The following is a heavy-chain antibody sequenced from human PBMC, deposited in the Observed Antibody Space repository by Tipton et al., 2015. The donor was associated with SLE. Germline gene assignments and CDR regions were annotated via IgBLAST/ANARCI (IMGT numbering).Heavy chain of an antibody. D-gene: IGHD6-13*01. CDR3: AGRFSSSWFYYYGMDV. V-gene: IGHV4-59*08. CDR1: GASISDYY. CDR2: IYYSGST. J-gene: IGHJ6*02. Sequence: TLSLTCAVSGASISDYYWTWIRQPPGKGLEWIGYIYYSGSTNYNPSLKSRVTISVDTSKNQFSLKLSSVTAADTAVYYCAGRFSSSWFYYYGMDVWGQGTTVTVSS.